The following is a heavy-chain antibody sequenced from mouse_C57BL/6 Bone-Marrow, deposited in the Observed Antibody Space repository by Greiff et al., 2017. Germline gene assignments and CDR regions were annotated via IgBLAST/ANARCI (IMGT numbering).Heavy chain of an antibody. Sequence: VQLQQSGPELVKPGASVKLSCKASGYTFTSYDINWVKQRPGQGLEWIGWIYPRDGSTKYNKKFKGKATLTVDTYSSTAYMELHSLTSEDSAVYFWARVEFDGSSGDWYLGVWGTGTTVTVSS. J-gene: IGHJ1*03. CDR3: ARVEFDGSSGDWYLGV. D-gene: IGHD1-1*01. CDR1: GYTFTSYD. V-gene: IGHV1-85*01. CDR2: IYPRDGST.